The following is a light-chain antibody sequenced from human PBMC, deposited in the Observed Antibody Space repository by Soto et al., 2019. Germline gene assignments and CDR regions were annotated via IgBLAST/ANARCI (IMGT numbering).Light chain of an antibody. CDR1: SSNIGAGYH. Sequence: QSVLTQPPSVSGAPGQRVTISCTGSSSNIGAGYHVPWYQQLPGTAPKLLIYGNSNRPSGVPDRFSGSKSGTSASLAITGVQVEDEAAYYCQSYDSSLRGSVFGGGTKVTVL. V-gene: IGLV1-40*01. J-gene: IGLJ3*02. CDR3: QSYDSSLRGSV. CDR2: GNS.